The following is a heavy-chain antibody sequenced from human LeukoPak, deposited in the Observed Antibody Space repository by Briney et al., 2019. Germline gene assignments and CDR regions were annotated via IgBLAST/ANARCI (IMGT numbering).Heavy chain of an antibody. D-gene: IGHD3-10*01. CDR2: IRYDGSNK. CDR3: AKDAVRGVIIPTLDMWWFDP. CDR1: GFTFSSYG. V-gene: IGHV3-30*02. J-gene: IGHJ5*02. Sequence: TGGSLRLSCAASGFTFSSYGMHWVRQAPGKGLEWVAFIRYDGSNKYYADSVKGRFTISRDNSKNTLYLQMNSLRAEDTAVYYCAKDAVRGVIIPTLDMWWFDPWGQGTLVTVSS.